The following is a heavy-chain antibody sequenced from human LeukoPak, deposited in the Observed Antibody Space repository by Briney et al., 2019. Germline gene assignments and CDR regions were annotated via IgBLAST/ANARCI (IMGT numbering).Heavy chain of an antibody. CDR1: GASIRSYY. Sequence: SETLSLTCTVSGASIRSYYYNWIRQTAGSGLEWIGRLYISGSTDYNPSLKSRVTISVDRSTNQFSLNLRSVTAADTAVYFCARDLSGSLYFDYWGQGVLVTVSS. D-gene: IGHD3-10*01. CDR3: ARDLSGSLYFDY. CDR2: LYISGST. V-gene: IGHV4-4*07. J-gene: IGHJ4*02.